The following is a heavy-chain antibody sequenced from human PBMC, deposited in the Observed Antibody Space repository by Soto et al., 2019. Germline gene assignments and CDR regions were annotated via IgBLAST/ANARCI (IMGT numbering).Heavy chain of an antibody. D-gene: IGHD6-19*01. V-gene: IGHV4-4*07. Sequence: PSETLSLTCTVSGGSISSDYWTWIRHPAGKGLQWIGRVYTSGSTNYNPSLKSRVTISVDKSKNQFSLKLSSVTAADTAVYYCAGHSSGWYNLSSGMDVWGQGTTVTVSS. CDR1: GGSISSDY. CDR2: VYTSGST. J-gene: IGHJ6*02. CDR3: AGHSSGWYNLSSGMDV.